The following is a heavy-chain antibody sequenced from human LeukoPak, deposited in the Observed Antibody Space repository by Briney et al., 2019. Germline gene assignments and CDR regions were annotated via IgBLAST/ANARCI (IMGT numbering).Heavy chain of an antibody. V-gene: IGHV4-39*07. D-gene: IGHD3-22*01. CDR3: ASLDYYDSSGYLYY. Sequence: SETLSLTCSVSGGSISSSSSYWGWIRQPPGKGLEWIGSIYYSGSSFDNPALKSRVTISVDTSKNQFSLKLSSVTAADTAVYYCASLDYYDSSGYLYYWGQGTLVTVSS. CDR1: GGSISSSSSY. CDR2: IYYSGSS. J-gene: IGHJ4*02.